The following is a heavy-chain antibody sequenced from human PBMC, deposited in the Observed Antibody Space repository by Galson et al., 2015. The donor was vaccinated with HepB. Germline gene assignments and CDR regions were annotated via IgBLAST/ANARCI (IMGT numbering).Heavy chain of an antibody. Sequence: SLRLSCAASGLTFSSYGMHWVRQPPGKGLEWVAFIRYDGTKKYYVDSVKGRFTISRDNSKKTLYLQMNSVREEDTAFYYCTKDWGYNGDGGAYLDYWGQGTLVTVSS. V-gene: IGHV3-30*02. J-gene: IGHJ4*02. CDR1: GLTFSSYG. CDR2: IRYDGTKK. CDR3: TKDWGYNGDGGAYLDY. D-gene: IGHD1-26*01.